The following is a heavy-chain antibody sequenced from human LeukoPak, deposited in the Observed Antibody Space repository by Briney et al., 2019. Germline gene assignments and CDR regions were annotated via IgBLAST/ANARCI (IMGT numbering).Heavy chain of an antibody. D-gene: IGHD4-17*01. Sequence: GASVKVSCKASGYTFTIYGISWVRQAPGQGLEWMGWISAYNGNTNYAQKLQGRVTMTTDTSTSTAYMELRSLRSDDTAAYYCARGGVYGDYGAWYFDLWGRGTLVTVSS. CDR1: GYTFTIYG. CDR3: ARGGVYGDYGAWYFDL. CDR2: ISAYNGNT. J-gene: IGHJ2*01. V-gene: IGHV1-18*01.